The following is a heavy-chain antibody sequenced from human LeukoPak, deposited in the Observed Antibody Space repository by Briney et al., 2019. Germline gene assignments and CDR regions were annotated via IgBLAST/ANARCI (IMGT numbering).Heavy chain of an antibody. CDR2: ISKSGDFT. CDR3: AKESAAAGYFDY. V-gene: IGHV3-23*01. CDR1: GFTFSSSA. D-gene: IGHD6-13*01. Sequence: PGGSLRLSCAASGFTFSSSAMSWVRQAPGKGLEWVSVISKSGDFTYYADSVKGRFTISRDSSKNTLNLQMNSLRAEDTAVYYCAKESAAAGYFDYWSLGTLVTVSS. J-gene: IGHJ4*01.